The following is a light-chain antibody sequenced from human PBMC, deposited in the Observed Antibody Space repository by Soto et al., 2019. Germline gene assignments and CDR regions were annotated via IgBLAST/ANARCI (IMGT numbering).Light chain of an antibody. Sequence: QAVLTQSPSASASLGASVTLTCTLSSGHSSYGIAWHQQQPEKGPRYLMKLNSDGSHSKGDGIPDRFSGSSSGAERYLTISGLQSEDEADYYCHTWGTGIVVFGGGTQLTVL. V-gene: IGLV4-69*01. CDR2: LNSDGSH. CDR3: HTWGTGIVV. CDR1: SGHSSYG. J-gene: IGLJ2*01.